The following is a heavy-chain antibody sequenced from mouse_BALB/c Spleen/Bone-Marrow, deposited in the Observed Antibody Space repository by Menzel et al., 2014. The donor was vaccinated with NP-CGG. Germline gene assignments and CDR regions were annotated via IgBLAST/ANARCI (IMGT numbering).Heavy chain of an antibody. D-gene: IGHD1-3*01. CDR1: GFTFSNYG. J-gene: IGHJ4*01. CDR2: ISSGGSYT. Sequence: EVHLVESGGDLVKPGGSLKLSCAASGFTFSNYGMSWVRQTPDKRLEWVATISSGGSYTYFPDSVKGRFTISRDNAKNTLYLQMNSLKSEDAAMYYCARLTPDYAMDYWGQGTSVTGSS. V-gene: IGHV5-6*01. CDR3: ARLTPDYAMDY.